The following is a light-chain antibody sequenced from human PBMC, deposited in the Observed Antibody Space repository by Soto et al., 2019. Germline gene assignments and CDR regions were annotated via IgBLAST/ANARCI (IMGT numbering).Light chain of an antibody. Sequence: QPVLTQPASVSGSPGQSITISCTGTSSDVGGYDYVSWYQQHPDKAPKFMLYEVTNRPSGVSHRFSGSKSGNTASLTISGLQAEDEADYYCSSYTTARTYVFGTGTKLTVL. V-gene: IGLV2-14*01. J-gene: IGLJ1*01. CDR1: SSDVGGYDY. CDR3: SSYTTARTYV. CDR2: EVT.